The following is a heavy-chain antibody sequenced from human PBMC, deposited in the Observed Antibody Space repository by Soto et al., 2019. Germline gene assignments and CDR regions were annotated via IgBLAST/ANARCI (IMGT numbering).Heavy chain of an antibody. D-gene: IGHD2-2*01. Sequence: GGSLRLSCAASGFTFSSYWMSWVRQAPGKGLEWVANIKQDGSEKYYVDSVKGRFTISRENAKNSLYLQMNSLRAEDTAVYYCARDIYCSSTSCYLHYYYMDVWGKGTTVTVSS. CDR3: ARDIYCSSTSCYLHYYYMDV. CDR2: IKQDGSEK. CDR1: GFTFSSYW. V-gene: IGHV3-7*01. J-gene: IGHJ6*03.